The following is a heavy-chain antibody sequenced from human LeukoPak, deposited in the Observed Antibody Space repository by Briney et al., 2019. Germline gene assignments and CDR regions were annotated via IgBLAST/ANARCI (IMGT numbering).Heavy chain of an antibody. CDR3: ARDLWSSSRKGSNWFDP. V-gene: IGHV1-18*01. CDR1: GYTFTGYG. Sequence: AASVKVSCKASGYTFTGYGISWVRQAPGQGLEWMGWISAYNGNTNYAQKLQGRVTMTTDTSTSTAYMELRSLRSDDTAVYYCARDLWSSSRKGSNWFDPWGQGTLVTVSS. J-gene: IGHJ5*02. D-gene: IGHD6-6*01. CDR2: ISAYNGNT.